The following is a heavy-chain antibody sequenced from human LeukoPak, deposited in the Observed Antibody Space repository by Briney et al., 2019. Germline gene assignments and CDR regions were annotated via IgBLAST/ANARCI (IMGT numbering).Heavy chain of an antibody. D-gene: IGHD4-23*01. CDR2: IYHSGST. V-gene: IGHV4-4*02. CDR1: GGSISSSNW. CDR3: AASCYPDYGGNSEAFDI. J-gene: IGHJ3*02. Sequence: PSGTLSLTCAVSGGSISSSNWWSWVRQPPGKGLEWIGEIYHSGSTNYNPSLKSRVTISVDTSKNQFSLKLSSVTAADTAVYYCAASCYPDYGGNSEAFDIWGQGTMVTVSS.